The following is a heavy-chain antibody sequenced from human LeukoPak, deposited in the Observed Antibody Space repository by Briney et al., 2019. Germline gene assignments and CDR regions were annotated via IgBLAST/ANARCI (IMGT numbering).Heavy chain of an antibody. CDR2: IYSDGTT. J-gene: IGHJ4*02. CDR3: ARDTRSYDTSGYYYFDY. CDR1: GGSISSYY. V-gene: IGHV4-59*01. Sequence: SETPSLTCTVSGGSISSYYWNWIRQAPGKGLEWIGYIYSDGTTSYSPSLRSRVTISIDTSRNQFSLKLSSVTAADAAVYYCARDTRSYDTSGYYYFDYWGQGALVTVSS. D-gene: IGHD3-22*01.